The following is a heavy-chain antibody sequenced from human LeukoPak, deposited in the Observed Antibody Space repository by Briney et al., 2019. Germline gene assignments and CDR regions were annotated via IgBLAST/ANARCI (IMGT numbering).Heavy chain of an antibody. J-gene: IGHJ4*02. CDR2: INPNSGGT. CDR3: ARDICGGDCYCFDY. V-gene: IGHV1-2*06. D-gene: IGHD2-21*02. CDR1: GYTFTGYY. Sequence: ASVKVSCKASGYTFTGYYMHWVRQAPGQGLEWLGRINPNSGGTNYAQKFQGRVTMTRDTSISTAYMELSRLRSDDTAVYYCARDICGGDCYCFDYWGQGTLVTVSS.